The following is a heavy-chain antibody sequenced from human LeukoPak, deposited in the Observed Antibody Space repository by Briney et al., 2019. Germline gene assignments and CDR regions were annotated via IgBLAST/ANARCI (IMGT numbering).Heavy chain of an antibody. D-gene: IGHD3-10*01. CDR3: ARTAYYGPYNWFDP. CDR1: GGSISSSSYY. CDR2: IYYSGST. J-gene: IGHJ5*02. Sequence: SETLSLTCTVSGGSISSSSYYWGWIRQPPGKGLEWIGSIYYSGSTYYNPSLKSRVTISVDTSKNQFSLKLSSVTAADTAVYYCARTAYYGPYNWFDPWGQGTLVTVSS. V-gene: IGHV4-39*01.